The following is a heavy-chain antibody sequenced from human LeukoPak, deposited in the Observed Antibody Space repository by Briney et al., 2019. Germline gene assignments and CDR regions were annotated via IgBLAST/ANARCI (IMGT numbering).Heavy chain of an antibody. V-gene: IGHV4-38-2*01. D-gene: IGHD3-22*01. J-gene: IGHJ4*02. CDR3: ARATYYYDSRYYFDY. CDR2: IYHNGST. Sequence: PSETLSLTCAVSGYSITSGYYRGWIRQPPGKGLEWIGSIYHNGSTYYNPSLRSRVTISVDTSKNQFSLKLSSVTAADTAVYYCARATYYYDSRYYFDYWGQGTLVTVSS. CDR1: GYSITSGYY.